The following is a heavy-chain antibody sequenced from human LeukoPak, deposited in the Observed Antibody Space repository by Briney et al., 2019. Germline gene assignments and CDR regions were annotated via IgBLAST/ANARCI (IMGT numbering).Heavy chain of an antibody. CDR2: ISGSGGST. V-gene: IGHV3-23*01. Sequence: GGSLRLSCAASGFTFSSYGTSWVRQAPGKGLEWVSAISGSGGSTYYADSVKGRFTISRDNSKNTLYLQMNSLRAEDTAVYYCAKGSIVVVVGPAMDVWGKGTTVTISS. J-gene: IGHJ6*03. CDR3: AKGSIVVVVGPAMDV. CDR1: GFTFSSYG. D-gene: IGHD2-15*01.